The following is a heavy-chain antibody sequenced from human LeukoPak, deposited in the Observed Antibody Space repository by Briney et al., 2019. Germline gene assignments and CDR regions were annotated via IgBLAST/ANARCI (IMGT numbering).Heavy chain of an antibody. CDR2: ISAYNGNT. D-gene: IGHD2-2*01. J-gene: IGHJ4*02. Sequence: ASVTVSCKASGYTFTSYGISWVRQAPGQGLEWMGWISAYNGNTNYAQKLQGRVTMTTDTSTSTAYMELRSLRSDDTAVYYCARDRFVVVPAAKGIGEYWGQGTLVTVSS. CDR1: GYTFTSYG. V-gene: IGHV1-18*01. CDR3: ARDRFVVVPAAKGIGEY.